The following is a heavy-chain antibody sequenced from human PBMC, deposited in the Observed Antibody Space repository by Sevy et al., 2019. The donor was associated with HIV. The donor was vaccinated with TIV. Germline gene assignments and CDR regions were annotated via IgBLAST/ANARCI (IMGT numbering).Heavy chain of an antibody. D-gene: IGHD3-22*01. CDR1: GHDFNNHW. CDR2: ILPDDSDT. J-gene: IGHJ4*02. Sequence: GESLKISCQGSGHDFNNHWIGWVRHKPGQGPEWMGVILPDDSDTKYSPSFEGQVTFPADKSIGTVYLHWSSLKAWDAAMYFCATSRSGQLDRSGYYIYWGQGTLVTVSS. CDR3: ATSRSGQLDRSGYYIY. V-gene: IGHV5-51*01.